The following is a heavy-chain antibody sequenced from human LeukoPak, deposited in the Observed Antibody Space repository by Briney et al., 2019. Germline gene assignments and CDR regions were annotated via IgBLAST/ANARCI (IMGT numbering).Heavy chain of an antibody. V-gene: IGHV1-46*01. J-gene: IGHJ5*02. CDR1: GYTFTSYY. D-gene: IGHD6-19*01. CDR2: INPSGGST. CDR3: ARDWLSSGWYSEQYWFDP. Sequence: HRASVKVSCKASGYTFTSYYMHWVRQAPGQGLEWMGIINPSGGSTSYAQKFQGRVTMTRDTSTSTVYMELSSLRSEDTAVYYCARDWLSSGWYSEQYWFDPWGQGTLVTVSS.